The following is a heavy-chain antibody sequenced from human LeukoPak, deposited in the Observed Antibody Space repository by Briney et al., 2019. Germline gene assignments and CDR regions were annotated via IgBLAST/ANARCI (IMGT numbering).Heavy chain of an antibody. J-gene: IGHJ3*02. CDR2: IYTSGRT. D-gene: IGHD3-9*01. CDR1: GGSISSYY. Sequence: SETLSLTCTVSGGSISSYYWSWIRQPAGKGLEWIGRIYTSGRTNYNPSLKSRVTIFGDTSKNQFFLKLSSVTAADTAMYYCARARYVNSFYAFDIWGQGTLVTVSS. CDR3: ARARYVNSFYAFDI. V-gene: IGHV4-4*07.